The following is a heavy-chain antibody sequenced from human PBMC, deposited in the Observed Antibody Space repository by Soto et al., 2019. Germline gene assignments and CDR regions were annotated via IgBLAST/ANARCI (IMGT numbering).Heavy chain of an antibody. J-gene: IGHJ4*02. CDR3: ARGPRRWAQFDY. V-gene: IGHV4-34*01. Sequence: SETLSLTCAVYGGSFSGYYWSWIRQPPGKGLEWIGEINHSGSTNYNPSLKSRVTISVDTSKNQFSLKLSSVTAADTAVYYCARGPRRWAQFDYWGQGTLVTVSS. CDR2: INHSGST. CDR1: GGSFSGYY.